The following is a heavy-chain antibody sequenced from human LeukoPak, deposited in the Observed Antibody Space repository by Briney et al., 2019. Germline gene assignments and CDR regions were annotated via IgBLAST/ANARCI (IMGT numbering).Heavy chain of an antibody. CDR2: ISDSGGRT. CDR1: GFTFGSYA. J-gene: IGHJ4*02. CDR3: ATIVPDVVATLTFDY. Sequence: GGSLRLSCAASGFTFGSYAMTWVRQAPGKGLEWVSSISDSGGRTFYADSVKGRFTISRDNSKDTLNLQMNSLRAEDTAVYYCATIVPDVVATLTFDYWGQGTLVTVSS. V-gene: IGHV3-23*01. D-gene: IGHD2-15*01.